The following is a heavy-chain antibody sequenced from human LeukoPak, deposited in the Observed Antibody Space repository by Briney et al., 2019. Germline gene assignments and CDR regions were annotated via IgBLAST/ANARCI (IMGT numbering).Heavy chain of an antibody. J-gene: IGHJ3*02. Sequence: GGSLRHSCAASGFTFSSYGMHWVRQAPGKGLEWVAVISYDGSNKYYADSVKGRFTISRDNSKNTLYLQMNSLRAEDTAVYYCAKDRGSSGYAFDIWGQGTMVTVSS. CDR2: ISYDGSNK. CDR3: AKDRGSSGYAFDI. CDR1: GFTFSSYG. D-gene: IGHD3-22*01. V-gene: IGHV3-30*18.